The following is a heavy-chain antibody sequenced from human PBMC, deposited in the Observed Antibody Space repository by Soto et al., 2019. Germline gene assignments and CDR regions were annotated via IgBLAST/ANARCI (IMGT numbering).Heavy chain of an antibody. J-gene: IGHJ4*02. CDR1: GFAISRGYY. CDR3: AREKVGTTFFDN. V-gene: IGHV4-38-2*02. CDR2: IYPSVSS. D-gene: IGHD1-1*01. Sequence: SETLSLTCSVSGFAISRGYYWSWVRQPPGKGLEWIGSIYPSVSSYHNPSLATRLRLSIDTSKNQFTLNLTSVTAADTALYFCAREKVGTTFFDNWGQGINVTVSS.